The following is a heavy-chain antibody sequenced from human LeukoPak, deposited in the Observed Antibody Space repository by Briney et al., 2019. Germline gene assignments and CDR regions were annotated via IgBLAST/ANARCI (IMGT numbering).Heavy chain of an antibody. CDR2: ISPDGSSR. V-gene: IGHV3-74*01. CDR1: GFPFSTYW. CDR3: ARDGGLLPDN. D-gene: IGHD2-21*02. J-gene: IGHJ4*02. Sequence: SGGSLRLSCAACGFPFSTYWMHWVRQPPGKGLVWVSRISPDGSSRSYADSVKGRFIMSRDNAKNTLSLQMNSLTAEDTAVYYCARDGGLLPDNWGKGTLVTVSS.